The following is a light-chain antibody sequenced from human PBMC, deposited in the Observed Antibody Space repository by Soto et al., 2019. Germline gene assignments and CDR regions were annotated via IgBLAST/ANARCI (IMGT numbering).Light chain of an antibody. Sequence: EIQMTQFPSTLSASVGDRVTITCRASQSISNWLAWYQQKPGKAPKLLIYKASILEGGVSPRFSGSGSGTKFTLSISSLQPADFATYYCQQYNGTFGQGTKVEIK. CDR3: QQYNGT. CDR1: QSISNW. J-gene: IGKJ1*01. CDR2: KAS. V-gene: IGKV1-5*03.